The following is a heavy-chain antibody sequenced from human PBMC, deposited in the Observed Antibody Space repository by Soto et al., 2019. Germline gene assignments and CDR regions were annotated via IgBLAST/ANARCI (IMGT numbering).Heavy chain of an antibody. CDR1: GFTFGNYA. V-gene: IGHV3-23*01. CDR3: AKDTVAIRSFYFDS. Sequence: EVQLLVSGGRFVQPGGSLKLSCEASGFTFGNYAMTWVPQAPGKGLEWVSTISGSGDRTYYADSVTGRFTISRDNSKNTLYLQMHSLGVEDTAVYFCAKDTVAIRSFYFDSWAQGTLVTVSS. J-gene: IGHJ4*02. D-gene: IGHD2-21*01. CDR2: ISGSGDRT.